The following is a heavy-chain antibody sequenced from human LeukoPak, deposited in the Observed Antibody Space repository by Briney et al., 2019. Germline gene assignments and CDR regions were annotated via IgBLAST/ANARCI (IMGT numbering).Heavy chain of an antibody. CDR2: IYNTGKT. D-gene: IGHD2-21*01. V-gene: IGHV4-39*01. Sequence: SETLSLTCTVSGGSIRSSSYYWGWIRQLPGKGPEWIGSIYNTGKTYYNPSLKSRVTIIVDTSKNQFSLKLTYVTATDTAVYYCARHGAYCGGDCFFFDYWGQGPLVTVSS. CDR1: GGSIRSSSYY. J-gene: IGHJ4*02. CDR3: ARHGAYCGGDCFFFDY.